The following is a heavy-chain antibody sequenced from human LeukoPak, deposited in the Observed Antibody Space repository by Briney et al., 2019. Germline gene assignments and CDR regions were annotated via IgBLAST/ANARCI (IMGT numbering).Heavy chain of an antibody. V-gene: IGHV4-38-2*02. J-gene: IGHJ4*02. D-gene: IGHD3-22*01. CDR2: IYHSGST. CDR3: ARNGEYYYDSSGYSSYFDY. CDR1: GYSISSGYY. Sequence: SETLSLTCTVSGYSISSGYYWGWIRQPPGKGLEWIGSIYHSGSTYYNPSLKSRVTISVDTSKNQFSLKLSSVTAADTAVYYCARNGEYYYDSSGYSSYFDYWGQGTLVTVSS.